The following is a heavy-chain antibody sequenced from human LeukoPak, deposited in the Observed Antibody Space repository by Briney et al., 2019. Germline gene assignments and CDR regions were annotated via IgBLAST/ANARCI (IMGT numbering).Heavy chain of an antibody. J-gene: IGHJ6*03. V-gene: IGHV4-34*01. CDR2: INHSGST. CDR1: GGSFSGYY. CDR3: ARDNGDRKKQYYYYYYYMDV. D-gene: IGHD4-17*01. Sequence: SETLSLTCAVYGGSFSGYYWSWIRQPPGKGLEWIGEINHSGSTNYNPSLKSRVTISVDTSKNQFSLKLSSVTAADTAVYYCARDNGDRKKQYYYYYYYMDVWGKGTTVTVSS.